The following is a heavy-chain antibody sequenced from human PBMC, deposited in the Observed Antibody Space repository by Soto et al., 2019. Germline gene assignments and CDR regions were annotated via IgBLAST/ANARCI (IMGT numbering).Heavy chain of an antibody. CDR3: ARSPSVGSLFYYYGMDV. J-gene: IGHJ6*02. Sequence: SETLSLTCTVSGGSISSGGYYWSWIRQHPGKGLEWIGYIYYSGSTYYNPSLKSRVTISVDTSTNQFSLKLSSVTAADTAVYYCARSPSVGSLFYYYGMDVWGQGTTVT. CDR2: IYYSGST. D-gene: IGHD1-26*01. CDR1: GGSISSGGYY. V-gene: IGHV4-31*03.